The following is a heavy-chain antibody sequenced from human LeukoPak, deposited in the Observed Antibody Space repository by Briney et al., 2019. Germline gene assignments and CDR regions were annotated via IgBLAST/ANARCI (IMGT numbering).Heavy chain of an antibody. CDR3: ARAVASRGYFQH. V-gene: IGHV1-18*01. D-gene: IGHD5-12*01. J-gene: IGHJ1*01. Sequence: ASVKVSCKASGYTFTSYGISWVRQAPGQGLEWMGWISAYNGNTNYAQKLQGRVTMTTDTSTTTAYMELRSLRSDDTAVYYCARAVASRGYFQHWGQGTLVTVSS. CDR1: GYTFTSYG. CDR2: ISAYNGNT.